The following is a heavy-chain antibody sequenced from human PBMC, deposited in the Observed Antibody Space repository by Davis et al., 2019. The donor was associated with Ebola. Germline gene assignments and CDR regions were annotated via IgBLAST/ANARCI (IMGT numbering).Heavy chain of an antibody. CDR1: GYSFTSYW. D-gene: IGHD6-19*01. V-gene: IGHV5-10-1*01. J-gene: IGHJ6*02. CDR2: IDPSDSYT. Sequence: KVSCKGSGYSFTSYWISWARQMPGKGLEWMGRIDPSDSYTNYSPSFQGHVTISRDNSKNTLYLQMNSLRAEDTAVYYCARDDGEAVAGYYYYYYGMDVWGQGTTVTVSS. CDR3: ARDDGEAVAGYYYYYYGMDV.